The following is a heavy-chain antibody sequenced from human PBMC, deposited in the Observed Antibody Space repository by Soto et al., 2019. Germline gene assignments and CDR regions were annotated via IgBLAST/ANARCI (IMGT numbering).Heavy chain of an antibody. J-gene: IGHJ4*02. V-gene: IGHV4-4*07. CDR2: IYSGGST. D-gene: IGHD3-10*01. Sequence: QVQLQESGPGLVKPSETLSLSCGVSGGSISQYYWSWIRQPAGKGLEWIGRIYSGGSTNYNPSLESEATMSVDTSKNQCSLKLSSVTAADTAVYYCAGGPGGFGDFSLDYWGQGTLVTVSS. CDR3: AGGPGGFGDFSLDY. CDR1: GGSISQYY.